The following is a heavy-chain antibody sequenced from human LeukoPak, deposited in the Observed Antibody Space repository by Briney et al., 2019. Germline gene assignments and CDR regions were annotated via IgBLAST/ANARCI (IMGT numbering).Heavy chain of an antibody. CDR1: GDSISSYY. D-gene: IGHD5-12*01. J-gene: IGHJ4*02. V-gene: IGHV4-4*07. Sequence: SETLSLTCTVSGDSISSYYWSWLRQPAGKGLEWIGRIYTSGSNNYNPSLKSRVTNSVDTSKNQFSLKLSSVTAADTAVYYCARVSLTYSGYDSPYYFDYWGQGTLVTVSS. CDR2: IYTSGSN. CDR3: ARVSLTYSGYDSPYYFDY.